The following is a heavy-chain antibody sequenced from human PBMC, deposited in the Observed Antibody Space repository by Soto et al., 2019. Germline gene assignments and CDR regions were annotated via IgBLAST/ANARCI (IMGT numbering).Heavy chain of an antibody. V-gene: IGHV4-39*01. CDR3: ARHVIVVPAAILSYYDFWSGYGPSHVDY. CDR2: IYYSGST. D-gene: IGHD3-3*01. Sequence: PSETLSLTCTVSGGSISSSSYYWGWIRQPPGKGLEWIGSIYYSGSTYYNPSLKSRVTISVDTSKNQFSLKLSSVTAADTAVYYCARHVIVVPAAILSYYDFWSGYGPSHVDYWGQGTLVTVSS. CDR1: GGSISSSSYY. J-gene: IGHJ4*02.